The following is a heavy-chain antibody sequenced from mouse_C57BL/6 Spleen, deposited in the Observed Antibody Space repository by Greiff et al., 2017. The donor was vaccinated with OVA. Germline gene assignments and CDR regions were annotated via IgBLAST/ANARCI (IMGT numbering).Heavy chain of an antibody. CDR3: ARDEDYDYAMDY. J-gene: IGHJ4*01. Sequence: EVKLVESGGGLVKPGGSLKLSCAASGFTFSSYAMSWVRQTPEKRLEWVATISDGGSYTYYPDNVKGRFTISRDNAKNNLYLQMSHLKSEDTAMYYCARDEDYDYAMDYWGQGTSVTVSS. CDR1: GFTFSSYA. V-gene: IGHV5-4*01. CDR2: ISDGGSYT. D-gene: IGHD2-4*01.